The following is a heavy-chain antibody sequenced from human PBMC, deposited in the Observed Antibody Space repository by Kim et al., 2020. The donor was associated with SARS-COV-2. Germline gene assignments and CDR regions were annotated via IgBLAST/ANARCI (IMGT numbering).Heavy chain of an antibody. V-gene: IGHV3-48*03. CDR3: ATDGPAHLRFDP. CDR1: GFTFSRYE. CDR2: ISSRGMTI. J-gene: IGHJ5*02. Sequence: GGSLRLSCAASGFTFSRYEMNWVRQAPGKGLEWISYISSRGMTISYADSVKGRFTISRDNAKNSLYLQMNSLRVEDMGVYYCATDGPAHLRFDPWGQGTLVTVSS.